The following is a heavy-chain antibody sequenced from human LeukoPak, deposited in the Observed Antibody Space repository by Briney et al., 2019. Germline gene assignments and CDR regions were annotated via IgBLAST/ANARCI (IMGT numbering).Heavy chain of an antibody. V-gene: IGHV1-8*01. J-gene: IGHJ4*02. CDR1: GYTFTSSD. CDR2: MNPNTGNT. D-gene: IGHD4-17*01. CDR3: AREVDDYGFMDY. Sequence: ASVRVSCKASGYTFTSSDVNWVRQATGQGLEWMGWMNPNTGNTGYAQKFQGRVSMTRNTSISTAYMEPSSLRSEDTAVYYCAREVDDYGFMDYWGQGTLVTVSS.